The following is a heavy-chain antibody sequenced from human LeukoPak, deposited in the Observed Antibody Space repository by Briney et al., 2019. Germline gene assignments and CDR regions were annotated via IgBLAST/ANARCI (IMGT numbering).Heavy chain of an antibody. D-gene: IGHD1-20*01. Sequence: GGSLRLSCAASGFTVRSNYMSWVRQAPGKGLEWVSEIYSDGTTYYAASVKGRFGISRDNSKNTLYLQMNSLRAEDTAVYYCAKGLNYNWNSWGQGTLVTVSS. CDR2: IYSDGTT. V-gene: IGHV3-53*05. J-gene: IGHJ4*02. CDR1: GFTVRSNY. CDR3: AKGLNYNWNS.